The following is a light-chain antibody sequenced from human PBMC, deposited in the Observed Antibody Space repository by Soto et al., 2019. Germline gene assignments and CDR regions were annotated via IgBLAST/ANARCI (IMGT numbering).Light chain of an antibody. CDR3: QQYDNLPFT. CDR2: DAS. J-gene: IGKJ3*01. Sequence: DIQMTQSPSSLSASAGDRVTITCQASQDISNYLNWYQQKPGKAPKLLIYDASNLETGVPSRFSGSGSGTDFTFTISSLQPEDIATYYCQQYDNLPFTFGPGTKEDIK. V-gene: IGKV1-33*01. CDR1: QDISNY.